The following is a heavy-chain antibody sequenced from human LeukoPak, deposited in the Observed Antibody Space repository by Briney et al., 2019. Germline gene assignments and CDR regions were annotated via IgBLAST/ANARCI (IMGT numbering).Heavy chain of an antibody. V-gene: IGHV1-69*02. CDR3: ASVGCSSTSCHGEYYYYMDV. Sequence: SVKVSCKASGGTFSSYTISWVRQPPGQGLEWLGRIIPILSIANYAQKIQGRVTITADKSTSTAYMELSSLRSEDTAVYYCASVGCSSTSCHGEYYYYMDVWGKGTTVTVSS. CDR2: IIPILSIA. CDR1: GGTFSSYT. J-gene: IGHJ6*03. D-gene: IGHD2-2*01.